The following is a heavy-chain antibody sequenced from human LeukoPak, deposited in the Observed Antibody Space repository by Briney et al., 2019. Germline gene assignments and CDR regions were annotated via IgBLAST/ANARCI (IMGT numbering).Heavy chain of an antibody. D-gene: IGHD3-10*01. CDR3: AREMEDKSLVWFGELKKYYYYYMDV. Sequence: SGTLSLTCAVSGVSLSSGHWWSWVRQPPGKGLEWIGEIYHSGSTNYHASLKSRVTISVDTSKNQVSLKLSSVTAADTAVYYCAREMEDKSLVWFGELKKYYYYYMDVWGKGTTVTVSS. V-gene: IGHV4-4*02. CDR1: GVSLSSGHW. CDR2: IYHSGST. J-gene: IGHJ6*03.